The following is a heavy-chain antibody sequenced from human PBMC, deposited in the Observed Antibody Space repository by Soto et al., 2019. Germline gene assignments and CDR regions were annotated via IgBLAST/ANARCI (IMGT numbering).Heavy chain of an antibody. CDR3: ARDKYGSNFDY. Sequence: GASVKVSCKASGYTFTNYGISWVRQAPGQGLEWMGRIITIIGNTNYAQKFQGRVTITTDKSTSTAYMELSSLRSEDTAVYYCARDKYGSNFDYWGQGTLVTVSS. CDR1: GYTFTNYG. V-gene: IGHV1-18*01. CDR2: IITIIGNT. J-gene: IGHJ4*02. D-gene: IGHD2-8*01.